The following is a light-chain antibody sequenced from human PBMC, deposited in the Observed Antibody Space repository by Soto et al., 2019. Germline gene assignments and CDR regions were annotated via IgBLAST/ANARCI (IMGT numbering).Light chain of an antibody. V-gene: IGLV1-40*01. Sequence: QSVLTQPPSVSGAPGQKVPISCTGSSSNIGAGYDVHWYQQLPGTAPKVLIYGNTNRPSGVPDRFSGSNSGTSASLDITGLQAEDEADYYCQSYDRSLSAWVFGGGTKLTVL. CDR1: SSNIGAGYD. CDR3: QSYDRSLSAWV. CDR2: GNT. J-gene: IGLJ3*02.